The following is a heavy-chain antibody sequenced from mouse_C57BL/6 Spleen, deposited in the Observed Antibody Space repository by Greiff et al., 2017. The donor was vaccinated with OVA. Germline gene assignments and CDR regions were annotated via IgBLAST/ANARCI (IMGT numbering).Heavy chain of an antibody. D-gene: IGHD1-1*01. CDR1: GYTFTSYW. CDR3: GIYYGSSFGC. V-gene: IGHV1-52*01. Sequence: VQLQQPGAELVKPGSSVKLSCKASGYTFTSYWMHWVKQRPIQGLEWIGNIDPSDSDTHYNEKFKDKATLTVDKSSSTAYMQLSSLTSEDSAVYYYGIYYGSSFGCWGQGTTLTVAS. J-gene: IGHJ2*01. CDR2: IDPSDSDT.